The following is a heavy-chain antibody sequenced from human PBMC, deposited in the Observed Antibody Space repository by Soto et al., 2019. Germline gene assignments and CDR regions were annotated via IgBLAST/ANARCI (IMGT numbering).Heavy chain of an antibody. CDR1: GFTFSSYA. D-gene: IGHD3-3*02. V-gene: IGHV3-30-3*01. J-gene: IGHJ4*02. CDR2: ISYDGSDK. Sequence: GGSLRLCCAASGFTFSSYAMHWVRQAPGKGLEWVAVISYDGSDKYYADSVKGRFTISRDNSKNTLYLQMNSLRAEDTAVYYCEICGQKKLVFDYWGQGSLVIVSS. CDR3: EICGQKKLVFDY.